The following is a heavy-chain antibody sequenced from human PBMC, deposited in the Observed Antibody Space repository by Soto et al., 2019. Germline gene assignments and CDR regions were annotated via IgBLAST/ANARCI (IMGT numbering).Heavy chain of an antibody. CDR3: ATSKGQHLAFHY. J-gene: IGHJ4*02. Sequence: LVQSGAEVKKPGASVKVSCKASSYTFITNAVTWVRQAPGQGLEWMGWIGAYNGQPNYAQKLRGRVIMTTDTSTMTAHMELRSLTSDDTAVYYCATSKGQHLAFHYWGQGTLVTVSS. D-gene: IGHD4-4*01. CDR1: SYTFITNA. V-gene: IGHV1-18*01. CDR2: IGAYNGQP.